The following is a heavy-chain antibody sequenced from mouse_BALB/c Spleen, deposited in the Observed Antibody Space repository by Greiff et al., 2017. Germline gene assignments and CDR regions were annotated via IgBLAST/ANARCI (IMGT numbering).Heavy chain of an antibody. CDR2: IWSDGST. J-gene: IGHJ1*01. CDR1: GFSLTSYG. V-gene: IGHV2-6-2*01. D-gene: IGHD2-2*01. CDR3: ARGNIYYGYDWYFDV. Sequence: QVQLKQSGPDLVAPSQSLSITCTVSGFSLTSYGVHWVRQPPGKGLEWLVVIWSDGSTTYNSALKSRLSISKDNSKSQVFLKMNSLQTDDTAMYYCARGNIYYGYDWYFDVWGAGTTVTVSS.